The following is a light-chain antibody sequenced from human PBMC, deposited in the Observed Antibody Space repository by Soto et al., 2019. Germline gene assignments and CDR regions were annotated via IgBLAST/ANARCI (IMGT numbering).Light chain of an antibody. Sequence: ETVMTQSPATLSVSPGERATLSCRASQSVGSKVAWYQQKPGQAPSLLIYGASTRASGIPLRFSGSGSGTEFTLTISSLQSEDFAVYYCQQYYSIPITFGPGTKVDI. J-gene: IGKJ3*01. CDR1: QSVGSK. CDR2: GAS. CDR3: QQYYSIPIT. V-gene: IGKV3-15*01.